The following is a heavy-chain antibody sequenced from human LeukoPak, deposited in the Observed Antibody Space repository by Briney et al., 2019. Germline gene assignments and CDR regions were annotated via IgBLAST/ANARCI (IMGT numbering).Heavy chain of an antibody. D-gene: IGHD6-13*01. CDR3: ARHPGYSSTNYDY. V-gene: IGHV3-23*01. J-gene: IGHJ4*02. CDR1: GFTFSSHA. CDR2: ISGSGSST. Sequence: GGSLRLSCAASGFTFSSHAMSWVRQAPGKGLQWVSGISGSGSSTYYADSVKGRFTISRDNSKNTLFPQMNSLRAEDTAVYYCARHPGYSSTNYDYWGQGTLVTVSS.